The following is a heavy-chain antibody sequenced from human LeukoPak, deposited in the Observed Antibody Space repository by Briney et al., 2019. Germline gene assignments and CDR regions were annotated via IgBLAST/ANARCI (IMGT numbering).Heavy chain of an antibody. D-gene: IGHD4/OR15-4a*01. CDR3: ARHGSNYGDAFDI. CDR2: IYYSGST. V-gene: IGHV4-39*01. CDR1: GGSISSSSYY. Sequence: SETLSLTCTVSGGSISSSSYYWGWLRQPPGTGLEWIGSIYYSGSTYYNPSRKSRVTISVNRSKYKFSLKLSSVTAADKAVYYCARHGSNYGDAFDIWGQGTMVTVSS. J-gene: IGHJ3*02.